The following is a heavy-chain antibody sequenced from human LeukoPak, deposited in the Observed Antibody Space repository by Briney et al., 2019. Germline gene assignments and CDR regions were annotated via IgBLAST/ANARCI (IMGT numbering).Heavy chain of an antibody. CDR2: IYTSGST. V-gene: IGHV4-4*07. D-gene: IGHD6-13*01. Sequence: SETLSLTCTVSGGSISSYYWSWIRQPAGKGLEWIGRIYTSGSTNYNPSLKSRVTMSVDTSKNQFSLKLSSVTAADTAVYYCARSPKRAAAGRVGWYFDLWGRGTLVTVSS. CDR1: GGSISSYY. CDR3: ARSPKRAAAGRVGWYFDL. J-gene: IGHJ2*01.